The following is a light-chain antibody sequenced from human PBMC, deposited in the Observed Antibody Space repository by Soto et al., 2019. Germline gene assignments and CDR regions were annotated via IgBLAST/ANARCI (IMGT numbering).Light chain of an antibody. V-gene: IGKV3-11*01. Sequence: EIVLTQSPATLSLSPGERATLYCRASQSVSSYLAWYQQKPGQAPRLLIYDASNRATGIPARFSGSGSGTDFTLTISSLEPEDFAVYYCQQRSNWPPFFGQGTRLEIK. CDR3: QQRSNWPPF. J-gene: IGKJ5*01. CDR1: QSVSSY. CDR2: DAS.